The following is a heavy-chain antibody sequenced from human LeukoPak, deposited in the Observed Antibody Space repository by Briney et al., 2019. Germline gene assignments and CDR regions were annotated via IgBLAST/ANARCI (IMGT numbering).Heavy chain of an antibody. V-gene: IGHV3-49*04. CDR2: IRSKAYGGTT. CDR1: GFTFGDYA. D-gene: IGHD6-13*01. CDR3: NRERESGSWYPYYFDY. J-gene: IGHJ4*02. Sequence: GGSLRLSCTASGFTFGDYAMSWVRQAPGKGLEWVGFIRSKAYGGTTEYAASVKGRFTISRDDSKSIAYLQMNSLKTEDTAVYYCNRERESGSWYPYYFDYWGQGTLVTVSS.